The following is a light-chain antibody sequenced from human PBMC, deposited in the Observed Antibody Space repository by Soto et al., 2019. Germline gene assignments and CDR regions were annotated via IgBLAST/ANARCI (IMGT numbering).Light chain of an antibody. J-gene: IGKJ1*01. V-gene: IGKV3-20*01. CDR1: QTVNSDY. CDR3: QQYGSSPRT. CDR2: GAS. Sequence: EIVLTQSPGTLSLSPGERATLSCRASQTVNSDYLAWYQQKPGQAPRVLIYGASSRAPGIPDRFSGGGSGTDFPLTISRLEAEDFAVYYCQQYGSSPRTFGQGTKVEIK.